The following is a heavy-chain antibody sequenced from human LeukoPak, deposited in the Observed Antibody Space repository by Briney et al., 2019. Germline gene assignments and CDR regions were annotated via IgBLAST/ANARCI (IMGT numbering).Heavy chain of an antibody. CDR3: ARAHCSSTSCYRLYAFDI. J-gene: IGHJ3*02. V-gene: IGHV4-34*01. D-gene: IGHD2-2*02. Sequence: SETLSLTCAVYGGSFSGYYWSWIRQPPGKGLEWIGEINHSGSTNYNPSLKSRVTISVDTSKNQFSLKLSSVTAADTAVYYCARAHCSSTSCYRLYAFDIWGQGTMVTVSS. CDR1: GGSFSGYY. CDR2: INHSGST.